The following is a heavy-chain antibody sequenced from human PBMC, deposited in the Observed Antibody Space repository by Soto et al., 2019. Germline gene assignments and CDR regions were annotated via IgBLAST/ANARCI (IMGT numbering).Heavy chain of an antibody. CDR2: IIPIFRTA. CDR3: ARGWEMATINHYYYGMDV. Sequence: SVKVSWKASGGTFSSYAISWVRQAPGQGLGWMGGIIPIFRTANYAQKFQGRVTITADESTSTAYMELSSLRSEDTAVYYCARGWEMATINHYYYGMDVWGQGTTVTVSS. V-gene: IGHV1-69*13. CDR1: GGTFSSYA. J-gene: IGHJ6*02. D-gene: IGHD5-12*01.